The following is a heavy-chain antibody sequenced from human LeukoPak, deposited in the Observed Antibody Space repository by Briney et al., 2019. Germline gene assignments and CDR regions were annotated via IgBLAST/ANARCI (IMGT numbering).Heavy chain of an antibody. D-gene: IGHD6-13*01. V-gene: IGHV4-59*01. Sequence: NPSETLSLTCSVSGGSISGYYWSWIRQPPGKGLEWIGYIYYSGTTIYNPSLKSRVTISVDTSNNQFSLKLSSVTAADTAVYYCARGSSSWYSKSIDYWGQGTLVTVSS. CDR2: IYYSGTT. CDR1: GGSISGYY. J-gene: IGHJ4*02. CDR3: ARGSSSWYSKSIDY.